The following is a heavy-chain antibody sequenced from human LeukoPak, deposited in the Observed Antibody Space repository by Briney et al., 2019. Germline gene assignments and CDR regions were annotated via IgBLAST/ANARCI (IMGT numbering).Heavy chain of an antibody. Sequence: PGRSLRLACAASGFTFSNHGMHWVRQAPGKGPEWVALIWYDGSNKYYGDSVKGRFTISRVNSKNTVYLQMNSLRAEDTGVYYCARGGGYCGGDCYGIDYWGQGTLVTVSS. V-gene: IGHV3-33*01. J-gene: IGHJ4*02. CDR1: GFTFSNHG. D-gene: IGHD2-21*01. CDR2: IWYDGSNK. CDR3: ARGGGYCGGDCYGIDY.